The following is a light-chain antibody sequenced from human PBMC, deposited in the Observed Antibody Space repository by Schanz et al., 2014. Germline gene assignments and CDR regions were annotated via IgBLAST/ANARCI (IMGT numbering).Light chain of an antibody. J-gene: IGLJ3*02. CDR2: EVS. CDR3: SSYTSSSPWV. Sequence: QSALTQPPSVSGSPGQSVTISCTGTSNDVGSYNRVSWYQQPPGTAPKLMIYEVSNRPSGVPDRFSGSKSGNTASLTISGLQAEDEADYYCSSYTSSSPWVFGGGTQLTVL. CDR1: SNDVGSYNR. V-gene: IGLV2-18*02.